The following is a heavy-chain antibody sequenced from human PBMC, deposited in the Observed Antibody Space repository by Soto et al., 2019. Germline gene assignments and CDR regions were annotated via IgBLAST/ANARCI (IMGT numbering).Heavy chain of an antibody. V-gene: IGHV4-39*01. CDR2: IYYSGST. CDR1: GGSISSSSYY. D-gene: IGHD3-10*01. Sequence: PSETLSLTCTVSGGSISSSSYYWGWIRQPPGKGLEWIGSIYYSGSTYYNPSLKSRVTISVDTSKNQFSLKLSSVTAADTAVYYCASKPRDLWFGELLSPLGYYFVYWGQGTLVSVSS. CDR3: ASKPRDLWFGELLSPLGYYFVY. J-gene: IGHJ4*02.